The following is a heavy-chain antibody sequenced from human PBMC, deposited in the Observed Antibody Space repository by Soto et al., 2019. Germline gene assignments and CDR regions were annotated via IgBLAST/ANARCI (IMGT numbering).Heavy chain of an antibody. Sequence: TSETLSLTCAVSGGSFTSNNWWTWVRQPPGQGLEWIGEIYRTGSTNYNPSLKSRVTISLDKSENQFSLKVTSLTAADTAVYYCASRDPGTSVDYWGQGTLVTVSS. CDR2: IYRTGST. V-gene: IGHV4-4*02. J-gene: IGHJ4*02. CDR1: GGSFTSNNW. CDR3: ASRDPGTSVDY. D-gene: IGHD1-7*01.